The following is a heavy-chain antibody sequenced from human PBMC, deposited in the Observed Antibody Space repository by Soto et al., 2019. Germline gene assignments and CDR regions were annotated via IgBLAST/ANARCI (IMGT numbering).Heavy chain of an antibody. D-gene: IGHD3-9*01. CDR1: GGSISSGGYY. CDR3: ARDLRYFDWLSPPGAFDI. J-gene: IGHJ3*02. V-gene: IGHV4-31*03. CDR2: IYYSGST. Sequence: SETLSLTCTVSGGSISSGGYYWSWIRQHPGKGLEWIGYIYYSGSTYYNPSLKSRVTISVDTSKNQFSLKLSSVTAADTAVYYCARDLRYFDWLSPPGAFDIWGQGTMVTVSS.